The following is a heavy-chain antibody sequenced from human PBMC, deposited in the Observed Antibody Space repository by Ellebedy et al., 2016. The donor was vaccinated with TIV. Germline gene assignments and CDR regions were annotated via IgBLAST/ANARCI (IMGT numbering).Heavy chain of an antibody. CDR1: GYTFTRYP. CDR3: TRDESSGWPEYSFDY. CDR2: IRPYNRNT. V-gene: IGHV1-18*04. D-gene: IGHD6-19*01. Sequence: AASVKVSCKASGYTFTRYPINWVRQAPGQGLEWMGWIRPYNRNTNYAQKFLGRVTMTTDTSTSTAYMELTSLRSDDTAVYYCTRDESSGWPEYSFDYWGQGTLVIVSS. J-gene: IGHJ4*02.